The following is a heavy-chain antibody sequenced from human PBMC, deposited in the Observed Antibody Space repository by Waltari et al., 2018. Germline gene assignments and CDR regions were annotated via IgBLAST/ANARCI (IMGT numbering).Heavy chain of an antibody. CDR1: GFTFMPYS. J-gene: IGHJ6*03. V-gene: IGHV3-48*04. CDR2: ISSDPSST. Sequence: EAQLVESGGGLVRYGGSLILSCGSAGFTFMPYSMNWVRQAPGKGLVWIAYISSDPSSTYYADSVKGRFTISRDNAKNSVYLQMNSLRAEDTAVYYCAREMTTFYYYMDVWGKGTTVTVSS. CDR3: AREMTTFYYYMDV.